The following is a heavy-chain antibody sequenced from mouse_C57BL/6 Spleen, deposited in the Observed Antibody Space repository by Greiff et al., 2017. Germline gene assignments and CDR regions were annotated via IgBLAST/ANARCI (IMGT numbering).Heavy chain of an antibody. CDR3: ARGGYDKGGDY. D-gene: IGHD2-2*01. CDR2: ISYDGSN. V-gene: IGHV3-6*01. J-gene: IGHJ2*01. Sequence: ESGPGLVKPSQSLSLTCSVTGYSITSGYYWNWIRQFPGNKLEWMGYISYDGSNNYNPSLKNRISITRDTSKNQFFLKLNSVTTEDTATYYCARGGYDKGGDYWGQGTTLTVSS. CDR1: GYSITSGYY.